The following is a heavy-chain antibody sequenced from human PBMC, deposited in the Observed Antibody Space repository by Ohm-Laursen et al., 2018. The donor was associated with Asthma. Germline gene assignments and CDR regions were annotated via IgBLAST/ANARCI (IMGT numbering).Heavy chain of an antibody. D-gene: IGHD3-22*01. CDR2: IYYSGIT. J-gene: IGHJ4*02. CDR1: GDSISSGNNY. V-gene: IGHV4-31*03. CDR3: ARGSFYFESTGYYFFDH. Sequence: TLSLTCTVSGDSISSGNNYWSWIRRHPVKGLEWIGYIYYSGITYSNPSLRSRVTISVDTSKNQFSLNLTSVTAADTAVYYCARGSFYFESTGYYFFDHWGQGALVTVSS.